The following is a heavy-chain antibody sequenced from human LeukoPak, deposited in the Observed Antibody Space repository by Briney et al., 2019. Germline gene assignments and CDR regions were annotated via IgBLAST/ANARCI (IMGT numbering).Heavy chain of an antibody. Sequence: GGSLRLSCAASGFTFSSYSMNWVRQAPGKGLEWVSSISSSSSYIYYADSVKGRFTISRDNAKNSLYLQMNSLRAEDTAVYYCARWGITGYSDAFDIWGQGTMVTVSS. CDR3: ARWGITGYSDAFDI. J-gene: IGHJ3*02. V-gene: IGHV3-21*01. CDR2: ISSSSSYI. CDR1: GFTFSSYS. D-gene: IGHD1-20*01.